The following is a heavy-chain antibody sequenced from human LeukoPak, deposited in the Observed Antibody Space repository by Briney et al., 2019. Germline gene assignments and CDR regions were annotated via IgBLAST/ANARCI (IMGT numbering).Heavy chain of an antibody. D-gene: IGHD3-10*01. CDR2: VNPNSGGT. V-gene: IGHV1-2*04. CDR3: ARDYYGSEGADY. CDR1: GYTFTGYY. J-gene: IGHJ4*02. Sequence: GASVKVSCKASGYTFTGYYMHWVRQAPGQGLEWMGWVNPNSGGTNYAQKFQGWVTMTRDTSISTAYMELSRLRSDDTAVYYCARDYYGSEGADYWGQGTLVTVSS.